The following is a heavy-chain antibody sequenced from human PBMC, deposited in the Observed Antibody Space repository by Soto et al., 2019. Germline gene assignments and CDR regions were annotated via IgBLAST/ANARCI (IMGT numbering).Heavy chain of an antibody. CDR2: ISYDGSNK. CDR3: AADSSGYYEYSDY. V-gene: IGHV3-30*03. J-gene: IGHJ4*02. D-gene: IGHD3-22*01. CDR1: GFTFSSYG. Sequence: QVQLVESGGGVVQPGRSLRLSCAASGFTFSSYGMHWVRQAPGKGLEWVAVISYDGSNKYYADSVKGRFTISRDNSKNTLYLQMNSLRAEDTAVYYCAADSSGYYEYSDYWGQGTLVTVSS.